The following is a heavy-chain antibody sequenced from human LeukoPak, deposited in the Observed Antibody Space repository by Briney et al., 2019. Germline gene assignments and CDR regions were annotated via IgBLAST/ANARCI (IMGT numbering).Heavy chain of an antibody. CDR3: AKDRKSTIFGVVHYYFDY. D-gene: IGHD3-3*01. V-gene: IGHV3-30*04. CDR2: ISYDGSNK. CDR1: GFTFSSYA. Sequence: GGSLRLSCAASGFTFSSYAMHWVRQAPGKGLEWVAVISYDGSNKYYADSVKGRFTISRDDSKNTLYLQMNSLRAEDTAVYYCAKDRKSTIFGVVHYYFDYWGQGTLVTVSS. J-gene: IGHJ4*02.